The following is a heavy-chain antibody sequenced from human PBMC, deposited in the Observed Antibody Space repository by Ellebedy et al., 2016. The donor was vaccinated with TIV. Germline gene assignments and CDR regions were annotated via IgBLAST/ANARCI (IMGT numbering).Heavy chain of an antibody. CDR2: ISGNGFSEYYA. V-gene: IGHV3-23*01. D-gene: IGHD2-2*01. J-gene: IGHJ4*02. CDR1: GFTFSSHS. Sequence: PGGSLRLSCVVSGFTFSSHSMTWVRQAPGKGLEWVAVISGNGFSEYYAYYADSVKGRFTVSRDNSKSTVSLQMNSLRADDTAVYYCTRANIVVVPAAIGVWGQGILVTVSS. CDR3: TRANIVVVPAAIGV.